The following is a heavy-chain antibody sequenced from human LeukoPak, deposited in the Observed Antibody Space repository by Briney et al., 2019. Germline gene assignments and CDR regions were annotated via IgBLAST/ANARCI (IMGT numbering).Heavy chain of an antibody. CDR2: ISAYNGNT. D-gene: IGHD5-18*01. CDR1: GYTFTSYA. CDR3: ARAWDIPTAMNNWFDP. J-gene: IGHJ5*02. V-gene: IGHV1-18*01. Sequence: ASVKVSCKASGYTFTSYAISWVRQAPGQGLEWMGWISAYNGNTNYAQNFQGRVTMTTDTSTSTAYMELRSLRSDDTAVYYCARAWDIPTAMNNWFDPWGQGTLVTVSS.